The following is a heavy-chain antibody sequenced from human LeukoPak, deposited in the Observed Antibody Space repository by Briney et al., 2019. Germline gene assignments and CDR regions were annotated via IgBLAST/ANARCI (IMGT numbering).Heavy chain of an antibody. Sequence: GGTLRLSCSASGFTFRNYAMHWVSHAPGKGLEYVSTISDNGGSTSYADSVKGRFTISRDNSKNTLYLQMSSLRPEDTAVYYCVKDRSGTYSFDYWGQGTLVTVSS. D-gene: IGHD1-26*01. CDR2: ISDNGGST. CDR1: GFTFRNYA. J-gene: IGHJ4*02. V-gene: IGHV3-64D*06. CDR3: VKDRSGTYSFDY.